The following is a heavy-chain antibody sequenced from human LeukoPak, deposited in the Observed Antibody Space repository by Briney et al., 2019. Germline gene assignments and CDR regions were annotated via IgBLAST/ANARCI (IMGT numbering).Heavy chain of an antibody. Sequence: SETLSLTCTVSGGSISSYYLSWIRQPPGKGLEWIGYIYYSGSTNYNPSLKSRVTISVDTSKNQFSLKLSSVTAADTAVYYCARATYDILTGYNYYFDYWGQGTLVTVS. V-gene: IGHV4-59*01. CDR2: IYYSGST. CDR3: ARATYDILTGYNYYFDY. CDR1: GGSISSYY. J-gene: IGHJ4*02. D-gene: IGHD3-9*01.